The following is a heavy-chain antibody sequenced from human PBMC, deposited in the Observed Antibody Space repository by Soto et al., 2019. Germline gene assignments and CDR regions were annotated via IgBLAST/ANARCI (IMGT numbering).Heavy chain of an antibody. D-gene: IGHD4-17*01. CDR2: MNPNSGHT. Sequence: QVQLVQSGAEVKKPGASVKVSCKASGYTFTNYDINWVRQATGQGLEWVGWMNPNSGHTGFAQKFQGRVTMTRDTSISTAYMELSSLSSEDTAFYYCARGRSSYGDYINCYFDLWGRGTLVTVSS. CDR3: ARGRSSYGDYINCYFDL. V-gene: IGHV1-8*01. J-gene: IGHJ2*01. CDR1: GYTFTNYD.